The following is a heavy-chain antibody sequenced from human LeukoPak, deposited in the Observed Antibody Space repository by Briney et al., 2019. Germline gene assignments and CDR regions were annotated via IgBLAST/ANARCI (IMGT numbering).Heavy chain of an antibody. CDR2: MNPNSGNT. CDR1: GYTFTSCD. D-gene: IGHD3-10*01. Sequence: ASVKVSCKASGYTFTSCDINWVRQATGQGLECMGWMNPNSGNTGYAQKFQGRVTMTRNTSISTAYMELSSLRSEDTAVYYCARRRYYYGSGSRKGNWFDPWGQGTLVTVSS. V-gene: IGHV1-8*01. J-gene: IGHJ5*02. CDR3: ARRRYYYGSGSRKGNWFDP.